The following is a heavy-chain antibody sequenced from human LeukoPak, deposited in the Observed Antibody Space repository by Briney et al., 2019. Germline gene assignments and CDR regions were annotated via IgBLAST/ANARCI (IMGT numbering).Heavy chain of an antibody. Sequence: ASVKVSCKASGYTFTSYGISWVRQAPGQGLEWMGWISAYNGNTNYAQKLQGRVTMTTDTSTSTAYMELRSLRSDDTAVYYCARQYCSSTSCYPSDVWGKGTTVTVSS. CDR2: ISAYNGNT. CDR3: ARQYCSSTSCYPSDV. CDR1: GYTFTSYG. J-gene: IGHJ6*04. V-gene: IGHV1-18*01. D-gene: IGHD2-2*01.